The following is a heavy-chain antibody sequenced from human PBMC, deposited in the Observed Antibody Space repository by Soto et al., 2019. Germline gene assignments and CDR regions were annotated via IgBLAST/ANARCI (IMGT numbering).Heavy chain of an antibody. D-gene: IGHD3-22*01. CDR3: ARGQRCMIVNLYYFDY. J-gene: IGHJ4*02. CDR1: GGSISSYY. V-gene: IGHV4-59*01. Sequence: LSLTCTVSGGSISSYYWSWIRQPPGKGLEWIGYIYYSGSTNYNPSLKSRVTISVDTSKNQFSLKLSSVTAADTAAYYCARGQRCMIVNLYYFDYWGQGTLVTVSS. CDR2: IYYSGST.